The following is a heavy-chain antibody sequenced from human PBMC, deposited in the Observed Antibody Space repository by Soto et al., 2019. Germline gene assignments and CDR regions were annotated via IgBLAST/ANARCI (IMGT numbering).Heavy chain of an antibody. V-gene: IGHV3-7*05. CDR2: IKTDGSEK. D-gene: IGHD3-10*01. CDR1: GFTFSDYW. J-gene: IGHJ4*02. Sequence: ESGGGLVQPGGSLRLSCAASGFTFSDYWMSCVRQAPGKGLECVANIKTDGSEKYHVDPVKGRFTISRDNAKNSLYLQMNSLRAEDTAVYYCASSMGRGGNDYWGQGTLVAVSS. CDR3: ASSMGRGGNDY.